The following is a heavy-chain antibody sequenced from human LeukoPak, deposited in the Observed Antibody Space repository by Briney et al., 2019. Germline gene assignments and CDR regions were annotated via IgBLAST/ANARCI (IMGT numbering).Heavy chain of an antibody. CDR3: ARGSPSGSYARGRRFDY. CDR2: INHSGST. V-gene: IGHV4-34*01. Sequence: SETLSLTCAVYGGSFSGYYWSWIRQPPGKGLEWIGEINHSGSTNYNPSLKSRVTISVDTSKNQYSLKLSSVTAADTAVYYCARGSPSGSYARGRRFDYWGQGTLVTVSS. D-gene: IGHD1-26*01. CDR1: GGSFSGYY. J-gene: IGHJ4*02.